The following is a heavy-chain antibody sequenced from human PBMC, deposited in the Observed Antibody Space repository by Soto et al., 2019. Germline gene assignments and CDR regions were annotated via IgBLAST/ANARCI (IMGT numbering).Heavy chain of an antibody. V-gene: IGHV3-23*01. CDR3: AKAHRGYSYGYMAPDY. CDR1: GFTFSSYA. D-gene: IGHD5-18*01. J-gene: IGHJ4*02. CDR2: ISGSGGST. Sequence: GSLRLSCAASGFTFSSYAMSWVRQAPGKGLEWVSAISGSGGSTYYADSVKGRFTISRDNTKNKLYLQMNSPRAEDTAVYYCAKAHRGYSYGYMAPDYWGQGTLVTVSS.